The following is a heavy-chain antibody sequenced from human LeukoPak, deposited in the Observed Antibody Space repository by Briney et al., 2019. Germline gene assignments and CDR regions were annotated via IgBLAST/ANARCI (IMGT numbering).Heavy chain of an antibody. Sequence: SQTLSLTCTVSGGSISSGDYYWSWIRQPPGKGLEWIGYIYYSGSTYYNPSLKSRVTISVDTSKTKFSLKLGSVTAADTAVYYCARDSRTPRTGDYYFDYWGQGTLVTVSS. V-gene: IGHV4-30-4*08. CDR1: GGSISSGDYY. D-gene: IGHD7-27*01. CDR2: IYYSGST. CDR3: ARDSRTPRTGDYYFDY. J-gene: IGHJ4*02.